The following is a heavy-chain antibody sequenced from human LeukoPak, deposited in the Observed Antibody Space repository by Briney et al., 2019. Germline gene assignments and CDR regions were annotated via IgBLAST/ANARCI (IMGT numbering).Heavy chain of an antibody. CDR1: GFTFCNYG. V-gene: IGHV3-23*01. J-gene: IGHJ4*02. Sequence: GGSLRLSRAASGFTFCNYGMSRVRQAPGKGVEGVSAISASDRRTYYADSVKGRFTISRDNSKNTLYLQMNSLRAEDTAIYYCAKTHLPGIAVTGPDYWGQGTLVTVSS. CDR3: AKTHLPGIAVTGPDY. D-gene: IGHD6-19*01. CDR2: ISASDRRT.